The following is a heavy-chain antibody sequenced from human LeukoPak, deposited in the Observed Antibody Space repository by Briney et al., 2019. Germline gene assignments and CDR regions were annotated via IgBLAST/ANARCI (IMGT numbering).Heavy chain of an antibody. CDR3: AKTALAVAGIVPVESELDY. J-gene: IGHJ4*02. CDR2: IYSGGST. Sequence: GGSLRLSCAASGFTVSSNPMSWVRQTPGKGLDWVSLIYSGGSTYYADSVKGRFTISRDNSKNTLYLQMNSLRAEDTAVYYCAKTALAVAGIVPVESELDYWGQGTLVTVSS. CDR1: GFTVSSNP. V-gene: IGHV3-53*01. D-gene: IGHD6-19*01.